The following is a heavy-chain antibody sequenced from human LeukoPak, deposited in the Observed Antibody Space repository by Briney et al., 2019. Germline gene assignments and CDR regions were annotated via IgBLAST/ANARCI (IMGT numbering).Heavy chain of an antibody. V-gene: IGHV3-66*01. CDR1: GLTVSTNY. Sequence: GGSLRLSCAASGLTVSTNYMSWVRQAPTKGLEWVSVVYSGGSTYYADSVKGRFTISRDSSKNTLYLQMNSLRAEDTAVYYCARESALRYFDYWGQGTLVTVSS. J-gene: IGHJ4*02. CDR3: ARESALRYFDY. D-gene: IGHD3-9*01. CDR2: VYSGGST.